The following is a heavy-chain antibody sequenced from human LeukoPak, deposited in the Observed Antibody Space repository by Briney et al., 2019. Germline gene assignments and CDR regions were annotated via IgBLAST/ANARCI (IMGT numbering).Heavy chain of an antibody. CDR1: GGSISSYY. CDR3: ARDLSGYSYGYLDY. CDR2: IYTSGST. D-gene: IGHD5-18*01. Sequence: PSETLSLTCTVSGGSISSYYWSWIRQPAGKGLEWIGRIYTSGSTNYNPSLKSRVTMSVDTSKNQFSLKLSSVTAADTAVYYCARDLSGYSYGYLDYWGQGTLVTVSS. J-gene: IGHJ4*02. V-gene: IGHV4-4*07.